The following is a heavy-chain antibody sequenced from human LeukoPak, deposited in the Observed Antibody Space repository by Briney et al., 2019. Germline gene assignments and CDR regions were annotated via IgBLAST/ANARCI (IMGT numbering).Heavy chain of an antibody. V-gene: IGHV1-18*01. CDR3: ARGVELLWFGGLSLGY. D-gene: IGHD3-10*01. CDR2: ISAYSGNT. CDR1: GYTFTSYR. J-gene: IGHJ4*02. Sequence: ASVKVSCKASGYTFTSYRISWVRQARGRGLEWMGWISAYSGNTNYAQKLQGRVTMTTDTSTSTAYMELRSLRSDDTAVYYCARGVELLWFGGLSLGYWGQGTLVTVSS.